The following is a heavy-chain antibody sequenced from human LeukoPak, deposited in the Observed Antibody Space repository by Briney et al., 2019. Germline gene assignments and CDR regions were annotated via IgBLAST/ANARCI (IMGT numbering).Heavy chain of an antibody. CDR3: ARAPSGSYANFDY. CDR1: GFTFSSYS. V-gene: IGHV3-21*01. Sequence: GGSLRLSCAASGFTFSSYSMNWVRQALGKGLEWVSSISSSSSYIYYADSVKGRFTISRDNAKNSLYLQMNSLRAEDTAVYYCARAPSGSYANFDYWGQGTLVTVSS. CDR2: ISSSSSYI. D-gene: IGHD1-26*01. J-gene: IGHJ4*02.